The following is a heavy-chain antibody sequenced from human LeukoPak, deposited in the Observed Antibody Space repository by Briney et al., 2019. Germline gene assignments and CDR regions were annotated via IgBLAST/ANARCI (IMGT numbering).Heavy chain of an antibody. J-gene: IGHJ6*02. Sequence: PGGSLRLSCAASGFTFSSYAMSWVRQAPGKGLEWVSIISDSGGSTYYADSVKGRFTISRDNSKNTLYLQMNSLRAEDTAVYYCAKAPRTTTVTTTSYYYYGMDVWGQGTTVTVSS. V-gene: IGHV3-23*01. D-gene: IGHD4-17*01. CDR1: GFTFSSYA. CDR2: ISDSGGST. CDR3: AKAPRTTTVTTTSYYYYGMDV.